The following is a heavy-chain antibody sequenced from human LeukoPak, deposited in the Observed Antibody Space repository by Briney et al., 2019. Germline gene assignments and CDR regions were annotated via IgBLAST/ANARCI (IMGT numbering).Heavy chain of an antibody. V-gene: IGHV4-59*08. CDR3: ARTYCSGGSCHFDY. Sequence: SETLSLTCTVSGASISSFCWNWIRQPPGKGLEWIGYIYHTGSTNYNPSLKSRVTISVDTSKNQFSLKLSSVTAADTAVYYCARTYCSGGSCHFDYWGQGTLVTVSS. CDR2: IYHTGST. J-gene: IGHJ4*02. CDR1: GASISSFC. D-gene: IGHD2-15*01.